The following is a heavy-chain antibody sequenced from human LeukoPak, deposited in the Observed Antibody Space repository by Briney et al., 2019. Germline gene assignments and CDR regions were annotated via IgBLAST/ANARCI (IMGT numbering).Heavy chain of an antibody. Sequence: PGGSLRLSCAASGFTFSSYGMNWVRQAPGKGLEWVSYISRSSSTIYFADSVKGRFTISRDNAKNSLYLQMNSLRAEDTAVYYCARDGSGSYIDYWGQGTLVTVPS. CDR1: GFTFSSYG. CDR3: ARDGSGSYIDY. J-gene: IGHJ4*02. V-gene: IGHV3-48*01. D-gene: IGHD3-10*01. CDR2: ISRSSSTI.